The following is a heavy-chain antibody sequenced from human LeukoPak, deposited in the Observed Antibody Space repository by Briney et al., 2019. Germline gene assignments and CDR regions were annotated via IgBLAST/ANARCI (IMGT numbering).Heavy chain of an antibody. CDR2: MNPNSGNT. J-gene: IGHJ5*02. Sequence: ASVKVSCKASGYTFTSYDINWVRQATGQGLEWMGWMNPNSGNTGYAQKFQGRVTMTRNTSISTVYMELSSLRSEDTAVYYCAREGSSSFRGAWFDPWGQGTLVTVSS. CDR3: AREGSSSFRGAWFDP. V-gene: IGHV1-8*01. D-gene: IGHD6-13*01. CDR1: GYTFTSYD.